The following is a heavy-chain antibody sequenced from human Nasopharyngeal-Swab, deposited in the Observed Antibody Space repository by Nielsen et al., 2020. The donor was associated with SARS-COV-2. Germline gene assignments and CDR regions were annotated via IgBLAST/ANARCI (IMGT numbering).Heavy chain of an antibody. V-gene: IGHV3-7*04. Sequence: GGSLRLSCAASGFTFSSYSMNWVRQPPGKGLEWVANIKQGGSEQFYVDSVKGRFTISRDDAKNSVYLQMNSLRAEDTAVYYCAREAYYNAVDYWGQGTLVTVSS. D-gene: IGHD2-8*01. CDR3: AREAYYNAVDY. CDR1: GFTFSSYS. J-gene: IGHJ4*02. CDR2: IKQGGSEQ.